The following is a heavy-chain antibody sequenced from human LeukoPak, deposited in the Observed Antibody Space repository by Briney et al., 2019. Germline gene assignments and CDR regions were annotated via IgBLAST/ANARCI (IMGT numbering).Heavy chain of an antibody. J-gene: IGHJ4*02. V-gene: IGHV4-34*01. D-gene: IGHD3-9*01. CDR1: GGSFSGYY. CDR2: INHSGST. CDR3: ARGVLRYFDWLVGPFDY. Sequence: SETLSLTCAVYGGSFSGYYWSWIRQPPGKGLEWIGEINHSGSTNYNPSLKSRVTISVDTSKNQFSLKLSSVTAADTAVYYCARGVLRYFDWLVGPFDYWGQGTLVTVSS.